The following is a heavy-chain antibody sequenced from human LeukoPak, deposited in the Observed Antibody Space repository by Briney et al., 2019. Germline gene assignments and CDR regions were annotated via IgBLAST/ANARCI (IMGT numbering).Heavy chain of an antibody. D-gene: IGHD2-2*03. CDR3: ARVRPGYCSSTSCEMVY. CDR2: MNPNSGNT. V-gene: IGHV1-8*01. CDR1: GYTFTSYD. Sequence: ASVKVSCKASGYTFTSYDINWVRQATGQGLEGMGWMNPNSGNTGYAQKFQGRVTMTRNTSISTAYMELSSLRSEDTAVYYCARVRPGYCSSTSCEMVYWGQGTLVTVSS. J-gene: IGHJ4*02.